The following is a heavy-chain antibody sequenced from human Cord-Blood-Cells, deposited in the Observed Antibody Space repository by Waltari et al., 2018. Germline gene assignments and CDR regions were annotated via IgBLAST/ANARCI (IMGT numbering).Heavy chain of an antibody. Sequence: QVQLVQSGAEVKKPGSPVKVSCKGSGGSFSSYAISWVRQAPGQGLEWMGRIIPILGIANYAQKFQGRVTITADKSTSTAYMELSSLRSEDTAVYYCAGSIAADAFDIWGQGTMVTVSS. J-gene: IGHJ3*02. CDR3: AGSIAADAFDI. CDR2: IIPILGIA. D-gene: IGHD6-6*01. V-gene: IGHV1-69*09. CDR1: GGSFSSYA.